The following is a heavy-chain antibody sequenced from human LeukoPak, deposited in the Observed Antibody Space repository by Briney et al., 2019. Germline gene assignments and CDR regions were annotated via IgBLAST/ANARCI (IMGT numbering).Heavy chain of an antibody. D-gene: IGHD3-16*02. CDR1: GGSFSGCY. J-gene: IGHJ3*01. Sequence: SETLSLTCAVYGGSFSGCYWSWIRQPPPQGLEWIGGINHGGSTRYNPSLTSQVTIPVDTSKNQYSPNPTSFTSAHTAVSYLSRVQTSDDYAWGSHRYAFDLWGQGTMVRVSS. V-gene: IGHV4-34*03. CDR2: INHGGST. CDR3: SRVQTSDDYAWGSHRYAFDL.